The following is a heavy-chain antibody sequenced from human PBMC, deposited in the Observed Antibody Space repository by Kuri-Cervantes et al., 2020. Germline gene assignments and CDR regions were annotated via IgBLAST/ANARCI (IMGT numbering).Heavy chain of an antibody. V-gene: IGHV6-1*01. CDR3: AGAPIWFGDLNNWFDP. CDR1: GDSVSSNSAA. Sequence: SQTLSLTCAISGDSVSSNSAAWNWIRQSPSRGLEWLGRTYYRSKWYNDYAVSVKSRITINPDTSKNQFSLQLNSVTPEDTAVYYCAGAPIWFGDLNNWFDPWGQGTLVTVSS. CDR2: TYYRSKWYN. J-gene: IGHJ5*02. D-gene: IGHD3-10*01.